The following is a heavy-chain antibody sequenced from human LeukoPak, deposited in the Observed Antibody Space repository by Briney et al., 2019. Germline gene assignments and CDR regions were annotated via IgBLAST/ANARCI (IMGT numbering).Heavy chain of an antibody. CDR1: GYTFTSHF. J-gene: IGHJ3*02. Sequence: ASVKVSCKASGYTFTSHFMHWVRQAPGQGLEWMGIINRRGGSTSYTQKFQGRVTMTRDTSTSTVYMELSSLRSEDTAVYYCARVKSYYYDYSDKDAFEIWGQGKMVNGSS. CDR3: ARVKSYYYDYSDKDAFEI. D-gene: IGHD3-22*01. CDR2: INRRGGST. V-gene: IGHV1-46*01.